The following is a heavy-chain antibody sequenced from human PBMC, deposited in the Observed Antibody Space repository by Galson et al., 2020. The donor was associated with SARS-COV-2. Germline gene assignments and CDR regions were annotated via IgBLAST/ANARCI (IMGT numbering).Heavy chain of an antibody. CDR3: ARIRYDILTGYHYGMDV. CDR2: IYWDDDK. Sequence: SGPTLVKPTQTLTLTCTFSGFSLSTSGVGVGWIRQPPGKALEWLALIYWDDDKRYSPSLKSRLTITKDTSKNQVVLTMTNMDPVDTATYYCARIRYDILTGYHYGMDVWGQGTTVTVSS. D-gene: IGHD3-9*01. CDR1: GFSLSTSGVG. J-gene: IGHJ6*02. V-gene: IGHV2-5*02.